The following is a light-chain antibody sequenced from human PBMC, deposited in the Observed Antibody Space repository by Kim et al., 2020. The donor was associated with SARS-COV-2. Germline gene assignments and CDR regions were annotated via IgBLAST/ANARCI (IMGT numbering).Light chain of an antibody. CDR3: QQYGSSRMYT. V-gene: IGKV3-20*01. J-gene: IGKJ2*01. CDR2: GAS. CDR1: QSVSSSY. Sequence: EIVLTQSPGTLSLSPGERATLSCRASQSVSSSYLAWYQQKPGQAPRLLIYGASSRATGIPVRFSGSGSGTDFTLTISRLEPEDFAVYYCQQYGSSRMYTFGQGTKLEI.